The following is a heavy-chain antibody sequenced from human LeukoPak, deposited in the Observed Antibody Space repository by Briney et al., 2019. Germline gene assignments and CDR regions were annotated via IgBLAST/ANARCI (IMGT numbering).Heavy chain of an antibody. V-gene: IGHV1-24*01. CDR1: GYTLTELS. Sequence: SVKVSCKVSGYTLTELSMHWVRQAPGKGLEWMGGFDPEDGETIYAQKFQGRVTMTEDTSTDTAYMELSSLRSEDTAVYYCATVWVPVAMGKRDLDYWGQGTLVTVSS. CDR2: FDPEDGET. J-gene: IGHJ4*02. CDR3: ATVWVPVAMGKRDLDY. D-gene: IGHD2-2*01.